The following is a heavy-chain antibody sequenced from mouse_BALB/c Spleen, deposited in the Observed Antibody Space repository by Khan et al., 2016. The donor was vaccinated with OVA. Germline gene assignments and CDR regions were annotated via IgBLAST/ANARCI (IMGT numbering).Heavy chain of an antibody. CDR1: GYTFTTYP. Sequence: VELVESGTELVKPGASVKMSCKAFGYTFTTYPIEWMKQNHGKSLEWIGNFHPYNDDPQYHEKFKGKAKLTVENSSCTVYLELSRLPSDDSAVYYWTRRNRYDSAWFAYWGQGTLVTVSA. V-gene: IGHV1-47*01. CDR2: FHPYNDDP. CDR3: TRRNRYDSAWFAY. D-gene: IGHD2-14*01. J-gene: IGHJ3*01.